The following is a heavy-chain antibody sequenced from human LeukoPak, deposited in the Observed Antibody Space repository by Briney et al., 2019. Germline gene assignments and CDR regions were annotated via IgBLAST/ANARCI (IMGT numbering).Heavy chain of an antibody. CDR2: IYSSGST. CDR1: GDSISNYY. D-gene: IGHD3-10*01. CDR3: AKVRYGTFNWFDP. Sequence: SETPSLTCTVSGDSISNYYWSWIRQPAGKGLEWIGRIYSSGSTNYNPSLKSRVTMSVDTSKNQFSLKLSSVTAADTAVYYCAKVRYGTFNWFDPWGQGTLVTVSS. V-gene: IGHV4-4*07. J-gene: IGHJ5*02.